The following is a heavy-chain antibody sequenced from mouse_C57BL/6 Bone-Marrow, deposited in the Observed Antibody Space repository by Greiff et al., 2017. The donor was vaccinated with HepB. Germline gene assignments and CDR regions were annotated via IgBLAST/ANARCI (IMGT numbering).Heavy chain of an antibody. CDR2: ISSGGSYT. V-gene: IGHV5-6*01. D-gene: IGHD1-1*01. CDR1: GFTFSSYG. CDR3: AREATVVDPGY. Sequence: EVQGVESGGDLVKPGGSLKLSCAASGFTFSSYGMSWVRQTPDKRLEWVATISSGGSYTYYPDSVKGRFTIARDNAKNTLYLQMSSLKSEDTAMYYCAREATVVDPGYWGQGTLVTVSA. J-gene: IGHJ3*02.